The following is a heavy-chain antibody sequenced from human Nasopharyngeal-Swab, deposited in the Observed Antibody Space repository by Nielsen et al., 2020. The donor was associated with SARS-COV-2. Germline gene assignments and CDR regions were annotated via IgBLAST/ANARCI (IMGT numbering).Heavy chain of an antibody. D-gene: IGHD6-19*01. V-gene: IGHV1-18*01. CDR2: ISGYNGDT. CDR1: GYTFSSYG. CDR3: HVDRVSGSEDSYYFHAMDV. J-gene: IGHJ6*02. Sequence: ASVKVSCKASGYTFSSYGITWVRQAPGQGLEWMGWISGYNGDTNYAQKLQGRVTMTTDTSTSTAYMELGNLRSDDTAVYYCHVDRVSGSEDSYYFHAMDVWGQGTTVTVSS.